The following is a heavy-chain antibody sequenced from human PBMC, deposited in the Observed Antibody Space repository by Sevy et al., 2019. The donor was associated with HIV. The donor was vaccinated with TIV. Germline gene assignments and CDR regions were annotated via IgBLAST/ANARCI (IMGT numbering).Heavy chain of an antibody. V-gene: IGHV3-21*01. Sequence: GGSLRLSCAASGFTFSSYSMNWVRQAPGKGLEWVSSISSSSSYIYYADSVKGRFTISRDNAKNSLYLQMNSLRAEDTAEYYCARERDSSGWFNWLDPWGQGTLVTVSS. D-gene: IGHD6-19*01. CDR3: ARERDSSGWFNWLDP. CDR1: GFTFSSYS. CDR2: ISSSSSYI. J-gene: IGHJ5*02.